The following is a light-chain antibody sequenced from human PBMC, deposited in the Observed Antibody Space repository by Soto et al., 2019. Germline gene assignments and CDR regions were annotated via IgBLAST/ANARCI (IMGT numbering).Light chain of an antibody. CDR1: SSNIGSNI. Sequence: QSVLSQPPSASGTPGQRVTISCSGRSSNIGSNIVNWYQQLPGTAPKLLIYSNDQRPSGVPDRFSGSKSGNSASLAISGLQSEDEADYYCSAWDASLNAVLFGGGTKLTVL. CDR2: SND. CDR3: SAWDASLNAVL. J-gene: IGLJ2*01. V-gene: IGLV1-44*01.